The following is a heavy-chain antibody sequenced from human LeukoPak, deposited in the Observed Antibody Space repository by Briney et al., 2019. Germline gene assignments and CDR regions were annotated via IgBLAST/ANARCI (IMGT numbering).Heavy chain of an antibody. V-gene: IGHV3-30*18. CDR2: ISYDGSNK. Sequence: PGGSLRLSCAASGFTFSTFAMHWVRQAPGKGLEWVAVISYDGSNKYYADSVKGRFTISRDNSKNTLYLQMNTLRGEDTALYYCAKDRNRHCDYWGQGTLVTVSS. D-gene: IGHD1-14*01. CDR3: AKDRNRHCDY. J-gene: IGHJ4*02. CDR1: GFTFSTFA.